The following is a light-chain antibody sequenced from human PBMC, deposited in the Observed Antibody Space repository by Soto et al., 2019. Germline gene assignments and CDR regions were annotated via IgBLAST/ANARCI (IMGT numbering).Light chain of an antibody. J-gene: IGKJ1*01. CDR3: QQYNDWPPWT. CDR2: GAS. Sequence: EVVLTQSPCTLSLSPGERATLSCRASQSVASNLAWHQQKPGQAPRLLMYGASTRAADIPARFSGSGSGTEFSLTISSLQSEDFAIYYCQQYNDWPPWTFGQGTKVDIK. CDR1: QSVASN. V-gene: IGKV3-15*01.